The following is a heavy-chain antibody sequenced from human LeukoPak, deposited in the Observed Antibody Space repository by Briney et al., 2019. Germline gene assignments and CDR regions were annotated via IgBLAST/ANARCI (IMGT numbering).Heavy chain of an antibody. CDR1: GGSISSSSYY. Sequence: SETLSLTCTVSGGSISSSSYYWGWIRQPPGKGLEWIGSIYYSGSTYYNPSLKSRVTISVDTSKNQFSLKLSSVTAADTAVYYCARGRDRGYDFWSGYPPRGAFDIWGQGTMVTVSS. J-gene: IGHJ3*02. CDR3: ARGRDRGYDFWSGYPPRGAFDI. D-gene: IGHD3-3*01. CDR2: IYYSGST. V-gene: IGHV4-39*01.